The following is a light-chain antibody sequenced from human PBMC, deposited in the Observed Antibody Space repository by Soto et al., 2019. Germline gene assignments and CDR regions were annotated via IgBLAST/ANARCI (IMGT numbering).Light chain of an antibody. CDR2: DVS. V-gene: IGLV2-14*03. CDR3: ASYTGTDTPWV. J-gene: IGLJ3*02. Sequence: HSALTQPASVSGSLGQSITISCTGAASDIGYYNFVSWYQQHPATAPKLIIYDVSHRPSGISFRFSGSKSGNTASLTISGLRAEDEAAYYCASYTGTDTPWVFGGGTKLTVL. CDR1: ASDIGYYNF.